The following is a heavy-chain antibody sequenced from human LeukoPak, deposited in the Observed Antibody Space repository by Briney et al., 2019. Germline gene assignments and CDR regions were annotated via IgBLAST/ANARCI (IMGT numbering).Heavy chain of an antibody. CDR1: GGSISNYY. J-gene: IGHJ4*02. CDR2: IHTSGST. D-gene: IGHD3-22*01. V-gene: IGHV4-4*07. Sequence: PSETLSLTCTFSGGSISNYYWSWIRQPAGKGLEWIGRIHTSGSTNYNPSLKSRVTMSVDTSKSQFSLKLSSVTAADTAVYYCARDVYYYDSSGRYYFDYWGQGTLVTVSS. CDR3: ARDVYYYDSSGRYYFDY.